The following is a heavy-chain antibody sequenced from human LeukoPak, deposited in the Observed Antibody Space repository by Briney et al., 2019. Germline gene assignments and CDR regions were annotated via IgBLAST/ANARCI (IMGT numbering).Heavy chain of an antibody. J-gene: IGHJ5*02. CDR2: INPNSGGT. V-gene: IGHV1-2*02. CDR3: ARAVAGTGRGFDP. D-gene: IGHD6-19*01. Sequence: ASVKVSCKASGGTFSSYAISWVRQAPGQGLEWMGWINPNSGGTNYAQKFQGRVTMTRDTSISTAYMELSRLRSDDTAVYYCARAVAGTGRGFDPWGQGTLVTVSS. CDR1: GGTFSSYA.